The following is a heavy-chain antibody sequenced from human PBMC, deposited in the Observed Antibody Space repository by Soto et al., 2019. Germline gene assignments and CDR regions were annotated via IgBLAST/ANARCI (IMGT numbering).Heavy chain of an antibody. D-gene: IGHD3-10*01. CDR3: ARRYGSAFDI. Sequence: SETLSLTCTVSGGSISIYYWGWIRQPPGKGLEWIGYIYYSGSTNYNPSLKSRVTISVDTSKNQFSLKLSSVTAADTAVYYCARRYGSAFDIWGQGTMVTVSS. V-gene: IGHV4-59*01. CDR2: IYYSGST. J-gene: IGHJ3*02. CDR1: GGSISIYY.